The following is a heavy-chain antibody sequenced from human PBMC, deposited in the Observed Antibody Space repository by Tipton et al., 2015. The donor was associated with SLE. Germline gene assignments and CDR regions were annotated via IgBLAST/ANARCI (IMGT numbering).Heavy chain of an antibody. D-gene: IGHD1-14*01. CDR2: INHSGST. CDR3: TRGPDRVKTGY. V-gene: IGHV4-34*01. CDR1: GASVSSHY. J-gene: IGHJ4*02. Sequence: TLSLTCSVSGASVSSHYWSWIRQPPGKGLEWIGEINHSGSTSYNPSLESRVSISVDTSKNQFSLKLSSVTAADTAVYYCTRGPDRVKTGYWGQGTLVTVSS.